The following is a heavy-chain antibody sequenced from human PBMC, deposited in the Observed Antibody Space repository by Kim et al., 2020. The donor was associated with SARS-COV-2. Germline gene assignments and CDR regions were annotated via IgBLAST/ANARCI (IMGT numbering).Heavy chain of an antibody. CDR2: STI. V-gene: IGHV3-48*03. J-gene: IGHJ4*02. CDR3: TMYASGIIY. D-gene: IGHD3-10*01. Sequence: STIFYADSVRGRFTISRDNAKNSLYLQMDSLRAEDTAVYYCTMYASGIIYWGQGTLVTVSS.